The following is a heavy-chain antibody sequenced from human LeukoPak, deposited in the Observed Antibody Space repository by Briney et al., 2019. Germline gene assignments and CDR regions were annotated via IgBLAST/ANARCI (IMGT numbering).Heavy chain of an antibody. J-gene: IGHJ6*02. CDR1: GFTFSSYG. D-gene: IGHD3-9*01. Sequence: GSLRLSCAASGFTFSSYGMHWVRQAPGKGLEWVAVISYDGSNKYYADSVKGRFTISRDNSKNTLYLQMNSLRAEDTAVYYCAKDGAYYDILTGYVHYYGMDVWGQGTTVTVSS. V-gene: IGHV3-30*18. CDR2: ISYDGSNK. CDR3: AKDGAYYDILTGYVHYYGMDV.